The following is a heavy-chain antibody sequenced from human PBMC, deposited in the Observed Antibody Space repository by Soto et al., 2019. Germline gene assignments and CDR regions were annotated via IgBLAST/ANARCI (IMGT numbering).Heavy chain of an antibody. Sequence: GGSLRLSCAASGFTFSSYVMHWVRQAPGKGLEYVSGIRNNGDSTYYANSVKGRFTISRDNSKNTLYLQMGSLRAEDMAVYYCTTLSITIFGVVLMDVWGQGTTVTVSS. V-gene: IGHV3-64*01. CDR3: TTLSITIFGVVLMDV. CDR1: GFTFSSYV. D-gene: IGHD3-3*01. CDR2: IRNNGDST. J-gene: IGHJ6*02.